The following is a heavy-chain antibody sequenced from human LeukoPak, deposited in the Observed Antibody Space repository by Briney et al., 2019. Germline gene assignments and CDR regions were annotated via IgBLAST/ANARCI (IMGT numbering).Heavy chain of an antibody. J-gene: IGHJ4*02. Sequence: PGGSLTLSCTASGFTFSDYAMSWFRQAPGKGLEWVGFIRSKAYGGAAEYAASVKGRFTISRDDSKTIAYLQMNSLETEDTAVYFCSGGKLGGYFHNWPRDFDCWGQGTLVIVSS. V-gene: IGHV3-49*03. CDR3: SGGKLGGYFHNWPRDFDC. CDR2: IRSKAYGGAA. D-gene: IGHD5-12*01. CDR1: GFTFSDYA.